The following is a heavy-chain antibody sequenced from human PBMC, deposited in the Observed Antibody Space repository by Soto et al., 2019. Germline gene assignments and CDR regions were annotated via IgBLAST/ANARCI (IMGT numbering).Heavy chain of an antibody. J-gene: IGHJ4*02. CDR3: AKDAPPPGY. CDR2: ISAYNGNT. Sequence: QVQLVQSGAEVKKPGASVKVSCKASGYTFTSYSISWVRQAPGQGLERMGWISAYNGNTNYPHKLQGRVTLTTDTSTSTPYMELRSLRSDDTAVYYCAKDAPPPGYWGQGTLVTVSS. V-gene: IGHV1-18*01. CDR1: GYTFTSYS.